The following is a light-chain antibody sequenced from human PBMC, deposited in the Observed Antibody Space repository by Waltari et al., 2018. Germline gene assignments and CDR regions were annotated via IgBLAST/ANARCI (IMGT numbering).Light chain of an antibody. V-gene: IGKV6D-21*02. CDR1: QSIGSR. J-gene: IGKJ1*01. CDR3: HQIASLPRT. Sequence: ELVLTQSPDFQSVTPEEKVTITCRASQSIGSRLHWFQQKPNQSPKLLIKYASQSISGVPARFSGSGSGTDFTLTINSLEAEDAAVYYCHQIASLPRTFGPGTKVEIK. CDR2: YAS.